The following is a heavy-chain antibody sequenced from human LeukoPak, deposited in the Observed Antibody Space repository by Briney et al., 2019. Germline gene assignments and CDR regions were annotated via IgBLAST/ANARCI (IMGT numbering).Heavy chain of an antibody. CDR2: ISVSGGST. Sequence: GGSLRLSCAASGFPFSTNAMTWVRQAPGKGLEWVSAISVSGGSTYYADSVKGRFTISRDNSKNTLYLQMNSLRAEDTAVYYCAKAYYGDYYDYWGQGTLVTVSS. V-gene: IGHV3-23*01. J-gene: IGHJ4*02. CDR1: GFPFSTNA. CDR3: AKAYYGDYYDY. D-gene: IGHD4-17*01.